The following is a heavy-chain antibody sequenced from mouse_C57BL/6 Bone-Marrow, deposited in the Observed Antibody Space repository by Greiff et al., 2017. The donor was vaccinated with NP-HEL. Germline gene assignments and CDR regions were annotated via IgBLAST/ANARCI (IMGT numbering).Heavy chain of an antibody. V-gene: IGHV1-82*01. CDR1: GYAFSSSW. D-gene: IGHD2-2*01. J-gene: IGHJ4*01. Sequence: VQLQQSGPELVKPGASVKISCKASGYAFSSSWMNWVKQRPGKGLEWIGRIYPGDGDTNYNGKFKGKATLTADKSSSTAYMQLSSLTSEDSAVYFCARWDYGSYYAMDYWGQGTSVTVSS. CDR3: ARWDYGSYYAMDY. CDR2: IYPGDGDT.